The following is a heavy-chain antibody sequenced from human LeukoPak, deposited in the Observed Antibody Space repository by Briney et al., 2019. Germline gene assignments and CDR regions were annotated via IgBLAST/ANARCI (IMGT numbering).Heavy chain of an antibody. Sequence: PGGSLRLSCAASGFTFSSYGMHWVRQAPGKGLEWVAVIWYDGSNKYYADSVKGRFTISRDNSKNTLYLQMNSLRAEDTAVYYCARVGDGYSGYGDEGDYYYGMDVWGQGTTVTVSS. CDR1: GFTFSSYG. CDR3: ARVGDGYSGYGDEGDYYYGMDV. J-gene: IGHJ6*02. D-gene: IGHD5-12*01. V-gene: IGHV3-33*01. CDR2: IWYDGSNK.